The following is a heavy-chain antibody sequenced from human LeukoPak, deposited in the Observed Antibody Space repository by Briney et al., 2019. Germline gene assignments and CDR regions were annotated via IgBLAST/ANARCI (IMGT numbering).Heavy chain of an antibody. CDR2: ISAYNGNT. J-gene: IGHJ4*02. Sequence: GASVKVSYKASGYTFTSYGISWVRQAPGQGLEWMGWISAYNGNTNYAQKLQGRVTMTTDTSTSTAYMELRSLRSDDTAVYYCARDAYCTNGVCRYSGRDYWGQGTLVTVSP. CDR3: ARDAYCTNGVCRYSGRDY. D-gene: IGHD2-8*01. CDR1: GYTFTSYG. V-gene: IGHV1-18*01.